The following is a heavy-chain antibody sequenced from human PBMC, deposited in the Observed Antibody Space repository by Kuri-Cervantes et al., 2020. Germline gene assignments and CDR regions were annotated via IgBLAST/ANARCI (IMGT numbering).Heavy chain of an antibody. Sequence: ASVKVSCKASGYTFTSYYMHWVRQAPGQGLEWMGIINPSGGSTSYAQKFQGSVTMTRDTSTSTVYMELSSLRSEDTAVYYCATMNGYSSSWKAFDIWGQGTMVTVSS. D-gene: IGHD6-13*01. CDR3: ATMNGYSSSWKAFDI. CDR2: INPSGGST. V-gene: IGHV1-46*01. CDR1: GYTFTSYY. J-gene: IGHJ3*02.